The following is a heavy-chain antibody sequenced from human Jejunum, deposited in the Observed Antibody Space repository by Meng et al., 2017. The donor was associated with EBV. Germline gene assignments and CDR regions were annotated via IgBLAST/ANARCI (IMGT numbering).Heavy chain of an antibody. J-gene: IGHJ4*02. Sequence: QVQLVHVGAEVKKTGASVKLSCKTSGYTFIDYHVHWVRQAPGQGLEWMGILNPNNGATSYAQRIRGRVTMTRDTSTSTVYMELSSLRSEDTALYYCVGEIVAPYSFDQWGQGTLVTVSS. CDR2: LNPNNGAT. V-gene: IGHV1-46*01. D-gene: IGHD5-12*01. CDR1: GYTFIDYH. CDR3: VGEIVAPYSFDQ.